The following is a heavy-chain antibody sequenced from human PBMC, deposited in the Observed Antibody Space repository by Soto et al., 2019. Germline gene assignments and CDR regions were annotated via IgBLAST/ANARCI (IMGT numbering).Heavy chain of an antibody. J-gene: IGHJ1*01. Sequence: ASVKVSCKVSGYTLTELSMHWVRQAPGKGLEWMGGFDPEDGETIYAQKFQGRVTMTEDTSTDTAYMEPSSLRSEDTAVYYCATDVLYCSGGSCYFPRGLQHWGQGTLVTVSS. V-gene: IGHV1-24*01. CDR2: FDPEDGET. CDR1: GYTLTELS. CDR3: ATDVLYCSGGSCYFPRGLQH. D-gene: IGHD2-15*01.